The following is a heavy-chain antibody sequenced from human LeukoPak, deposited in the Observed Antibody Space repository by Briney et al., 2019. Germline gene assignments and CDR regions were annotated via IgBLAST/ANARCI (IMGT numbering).Heavy chain of an antibody. CDR1: GGSIGSYY. V-gene: IGHV4-59*01. CDR3: ARGGTVRNGMDV. Sequence: PSETLSLTCTVSGGSIGSYYWSWIRQPPGKELEWIGYIYYSGSTNYNPSLKSRVTISVDTSRNQFSLKLSSVTAADTAVYYCARGGTVRNGMDVWGQGTTVTVSS. CDR2: IYYSGST. D-gene: IGHD1-26*01. J-gene: IGHJ6*02.